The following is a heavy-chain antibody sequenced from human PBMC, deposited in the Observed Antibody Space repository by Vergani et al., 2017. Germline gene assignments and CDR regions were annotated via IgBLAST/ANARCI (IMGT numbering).Heavy chain of an antibody. CDR2: IDRNYGV. Sequence: VQLVESGGGLVKPGGSLRLSCAASGFTFSDFSMSWVRQAPGKGLEWVSGIDRNYGVKNGNSFEGRFSISRDNAKKAVFLQMNNLRHEDTALYYCARITMIRPFDYWGQGTLVTVSS. V-gene: IGHV3-69-1*01. D-gene: IGHD3-22*01. CDR1: GFTFSDFS. J-gene: IGHJ4*02. CDR3: ARITMIRPFDY.